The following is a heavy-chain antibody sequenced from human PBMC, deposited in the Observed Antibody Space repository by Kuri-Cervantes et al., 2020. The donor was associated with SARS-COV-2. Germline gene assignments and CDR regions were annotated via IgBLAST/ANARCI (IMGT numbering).Heavy chain of an antibody. D-gene: IGHD6-6*01. CDR1: GFTFSDYY. V-gene: IGHV3-11*04. J-gene: IGHJ4*02. Sequence: GESLKISCAASGFTFSDYYMSWIRQAPGKGLEWVSYISSSGSTIYYADPVKGRFTISRDNAKNSLYLQMNSLRAEDTAVYYCARGLGSDEYSRDPPDYWGQGTLVTVSS. CDR3: ARGLGSDEYSRDPPDY. CDR2: ISSSGSTI.